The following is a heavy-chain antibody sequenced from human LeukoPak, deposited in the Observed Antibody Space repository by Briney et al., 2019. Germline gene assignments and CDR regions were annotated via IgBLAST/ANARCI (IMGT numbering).Heavy chain of an antibody. CDR1: GGSFSGYY. Sequence: SETLSLTCAVYGGSFSGYYWSWIRQPPGKGLEWIGYIYYRGSTNYNPSLKSRVTISVDTSKNQFSLKLSSVTAADTAVYYCAKAHTIFGVVGHFDYWGQGTLVTVSS. V-gene: IGHV4-59*01. CDR3: AKAHTIFGVVGHFDY. D-gene: IGHD3-3*01. J-gene: IGHJ4*02. CDR2: IYYRGST.